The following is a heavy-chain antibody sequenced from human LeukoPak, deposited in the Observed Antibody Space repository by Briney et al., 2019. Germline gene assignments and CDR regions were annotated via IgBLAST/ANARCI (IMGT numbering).Heavy chain of an antibody. CDR1: GFTVITND. CDR2: LYSDGNT. V-gene: IGHV3-53*01. D-gene: IGHD1-14*01. J-gene: IGHJ4*02. Sequence: QTGGSLRLSCAASGFTVITNDMTWVRQAPGKGLEWVSVLYSDGNTKYADSVQDRFTISRDNSKNTLYLEMNSLSPDDTAVYYCARGVEPLAANTLAYWGQGTLVTVSS. CDR3: ARGVEPLAANTLAY.